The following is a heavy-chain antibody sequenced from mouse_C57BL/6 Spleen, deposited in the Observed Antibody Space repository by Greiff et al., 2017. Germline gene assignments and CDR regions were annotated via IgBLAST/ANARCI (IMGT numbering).Heavy chain of an antibody. CDR1: GYTFTSYG. CDR2: IYPRSGNT. V-gene: IGHV1-81*01. J-gene: IGHJ4*01. Sequence: VQLQQSGAELARPGASVKLSCKASGYTFTSYGISWVKQRTGQGLEWIGEIYPRSGNTYYIEKFKGKATLTADKSSSTAYMELRSLTSEDSAVYFCARGSLYAMDYWGQGTSVTVSS. CDR3: ARGSLYAMDY.